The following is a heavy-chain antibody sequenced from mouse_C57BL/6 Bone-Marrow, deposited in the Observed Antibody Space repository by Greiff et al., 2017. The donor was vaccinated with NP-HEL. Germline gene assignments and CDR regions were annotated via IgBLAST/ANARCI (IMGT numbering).Heavy chain of an antibody. CDR1: GFSLTSYG. CDR2: IWRGGST. Sequence: VQVVESGPGLVQPSQSLSITCTVSGFSLTSYGVHWVRQSPGKGLEWLGVIWRGGSTDYNAAFMSRLSITKDNSKSQVFFKMNSLQADDTAIYYCAKNRGYDDYAMDYWGQGTSVTVSS. J-gene: IGHJ4*01. CDR3: AKNRGYDDYAMDY. D-gene: IGHD2-2*01. V-gene: IGHV2-5*01.